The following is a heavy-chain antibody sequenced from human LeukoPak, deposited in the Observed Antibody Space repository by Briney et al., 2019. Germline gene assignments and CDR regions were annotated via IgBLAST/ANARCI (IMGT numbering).Heavy chain of an antibody. CDR1: GGSISSSSYY. D-gene: IGHD5-24*01. J-gene: IGHJ4*02. V-gene: IGHV4-39*07. CDR2: IYYSGST. CDR3: AREKNEMATISNYFDY. Sequence: SETLSLTCTVSGGSISSSSYYWGWIRQPPGKGLEWIGSIYYSGSTYYNPSLKSRVTISVDTSKNQFSLKLSSVTAADTAVYYCAREKNEMATISNYFDYWGQGTLVTVSS.